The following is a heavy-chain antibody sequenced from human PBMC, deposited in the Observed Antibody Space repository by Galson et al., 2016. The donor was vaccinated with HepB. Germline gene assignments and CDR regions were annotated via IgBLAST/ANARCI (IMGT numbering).Heavy chain of an antibody. CDR3: ARGLQLWLPWY. D-gene: IGHD5-18*01. Sequence: SLRLSCAASGFTFSNYAMHWVRQAPGKGLEWVAVISYDGNGKYYADSVKGRFTISRGNSKNTLYLQMNSLRTEDTSMYFCARGLQLWLPWYWGQGTLVTVAS. CDR2: ISYDGNGK. J-gene: IGHJ4*02. V-gene: IGHV3-30*04. CDR1: GFTFSNYA.